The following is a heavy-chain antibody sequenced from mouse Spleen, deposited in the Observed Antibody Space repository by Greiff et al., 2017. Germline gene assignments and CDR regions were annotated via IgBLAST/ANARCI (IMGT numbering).Heavy chain of an antibody. CDR3: TRDYYGLYWYFDV. CDR1: GYTFTDYE. V-gene: IGHV1-15*01. D-gene: IGHD1-2*01. J-gene: IGHJ1*01. CDR2: IDPETGGT. Sequence: QVQLKQSGAELVRPGASVTLSCKASGYTFTDYEMHWVKQTPVHGLEWIGAIDPETGGTAYNQKFKGKAILTADKSSSTAYMELRSLTSEDSAVYYCTRDYYGLYWYFDVWGAGTTVTVSS.